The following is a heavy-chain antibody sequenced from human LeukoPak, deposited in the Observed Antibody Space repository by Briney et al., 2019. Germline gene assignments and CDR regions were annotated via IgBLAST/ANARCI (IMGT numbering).Heavy chain of an antibody. V-gene: IGHV3-33*01. Sequence: GGSLRLTCAASGFTFSSYGMHWVRQAPGKGLEWVAVIWYDGSNKYYADSVKGRFTISSDNSKNTLYLQMNSLRAEDTAVYYCARESYDFWSGYAYYFDYWGQGTLVTVSS. J-gene: IGHJ4*02. CDR3: ARESYDFWSGYAYYFDY. D-gene: IGHD3-3*01. CDR1: GFTFSSYG. CDR2: IWYDGSNK.